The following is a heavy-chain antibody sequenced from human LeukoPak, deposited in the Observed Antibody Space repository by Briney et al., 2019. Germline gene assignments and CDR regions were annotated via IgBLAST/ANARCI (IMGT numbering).Heavy chain of an antibody. CDR1: SGSISSYY. CDR3: ASYDFDGPFDY. D-gene: IGHD3/OR15-3a*01. Sequence: PSETLSLTCTVSSGSISSYYWNWTRQPPGKGLEWIGYIYYSGTTNYNPSLKSRVTMSVDTSKNQFSLNLSSVTAADTAVYYCASYDFDGPFDYWGQGTLVTVSS. CDR2: IYYSGTT. V-gene: IGHV4-59*01. J-gene: IGHJ4*02.